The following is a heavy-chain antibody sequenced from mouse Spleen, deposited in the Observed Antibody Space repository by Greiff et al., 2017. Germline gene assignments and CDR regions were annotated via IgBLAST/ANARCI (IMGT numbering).Heavy chain of an antibody. Sequence: VQLKESGPELVKPGASVKIPCKASGYTFTDYNMDWVKQSHGKSLEWIGDINPNNGGTIYNQKFKGKATLTVDKSSSTAYMELRSLTSEDTAVYYCARYYEGWFAYWGQGTLVTVSA. D-gene: IGHD2-4*01. CDR3: ARYYEGWFAY. CDR2: INPNNGGT. CDR1: GYTFTDYN. V-gene: IGHV1-18*01. J-gene: IGHJ3*01.